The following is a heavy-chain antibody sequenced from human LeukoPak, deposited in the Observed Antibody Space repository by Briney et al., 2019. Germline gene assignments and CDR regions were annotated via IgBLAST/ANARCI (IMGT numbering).Heavy chain of an antibody. D-gene: IGHD1-26*01. CDR3: AKNLLGDAAYSWYFDL. Sequence: VGSLRLSCAASGFTFSSDGMSWVRQAPGKGLEWVSSISASGGGTVYADSVKGRVTISRDNSKNTLYLQMNSLRAEDTAVYFCAKNLLGDAAYSWYFDLWGRGTLVTVSS. CDR1: GFTFSSDG. CDR2: ISASGGGT. J-gene: IGHJ2*01. V-gene: IGHV3-23*01.